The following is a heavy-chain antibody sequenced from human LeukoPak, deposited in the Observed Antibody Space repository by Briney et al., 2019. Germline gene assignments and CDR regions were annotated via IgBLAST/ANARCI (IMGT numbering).Heavy chain of an antibody. V-gene: IGHV3-49*04. CDR3: TREPPYYYGSGSPEDDY. CDR1: GFTFGDYA. Sequence: PGGSLRLFCTASGFTFGDYAMSWVRQAPGKGLEGVGFIRSKAYGGETGYAASVKGTFTISRDDSKSIAYLQMNSLKTEDTAVYYCTREPPYYYGSGSPEDDYWGQGTLVTVSS. D-gene: IGHD3-10*01. J-gene: IGHJ4*02. CDR2: IRSKAYGGET.